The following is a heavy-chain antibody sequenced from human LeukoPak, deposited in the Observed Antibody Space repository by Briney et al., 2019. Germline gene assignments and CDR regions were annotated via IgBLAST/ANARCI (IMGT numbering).Heavy chain of an antibody. CDR1: GGSISSSSYY. CDR2: IYYSGST. J-gene: IGHJ4*02. V-gene: IGHV4-39*07. CDR3: AREYYGSSGYYNDY. Sequence: PSETLSLTCTVSGGSISSSSYYWGWIRQPPGKGLEWIGSIYYSGSTYYNPSLKSRVTISVDTSKNQFSLKLSSVTAADTAVYYCAREYYGSSGYYNDYWGQGALVTVSS. D-gene: IGHD3-22*01.